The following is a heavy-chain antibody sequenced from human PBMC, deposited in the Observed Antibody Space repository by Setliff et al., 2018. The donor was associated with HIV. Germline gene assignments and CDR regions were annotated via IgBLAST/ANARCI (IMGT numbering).Heavy chain of an antibody. V-gene: IGHV4-39*01. CDR3: ARPSLGIGGGSKFDS. J-gene: IGHJ4*02. CDR2: FHFSGST. CDR1: GASMRGTNYY. Sequence: SETLSLTCTVSGASMRGTNYYWGWVRQPPGKGLEWIGNFHFSGSTYYNPSLKSRVTLSVDPSQNQFSLRLISVTAADAAIYYCARPSLGIGGGSKFDSWGQGIRVTVSS. D-gene: IGHD3-3*01.